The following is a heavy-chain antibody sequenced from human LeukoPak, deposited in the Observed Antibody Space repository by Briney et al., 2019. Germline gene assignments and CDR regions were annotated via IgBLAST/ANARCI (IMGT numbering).Heavy chain of an antibody. J-gene: IGHJ4*02. CDR3: AKDNSYGYDY. CDR1: GFTFSSYG. D-gene: IGHD5-18*01. Sequence: PGRSLRFSCAASGFTFSSYGMHWVRQAPGKGLEWVAVIWYDGSNKYYADSVKGRFTISRDNSKNTLYMQMNSLRAEDTAVYYCAKDNSYGYDYWGQGTLVTVSS. V-gene: IGHV3-33*06. CDR2: IWYDGSNK.